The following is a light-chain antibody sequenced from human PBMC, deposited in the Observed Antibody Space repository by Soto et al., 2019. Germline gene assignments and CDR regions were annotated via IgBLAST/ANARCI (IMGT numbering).Light chain of an antibody. CDR2: GAS. CDR3: QQHGTSPIT. V-gene: IGKV3-20*01. CDR1: QTVIRNY. Sequence: ESVLTQSPDTLSLSPGERATLSCRASQTVIRNYLAWHQQKPGQTPRLLVYGASSRATGIPERFSGSGSGTDFTLTISRLEPEDFEVYYCQQHGTSPITFGQGTRLEIK. J-gene: IGKJ5*01.